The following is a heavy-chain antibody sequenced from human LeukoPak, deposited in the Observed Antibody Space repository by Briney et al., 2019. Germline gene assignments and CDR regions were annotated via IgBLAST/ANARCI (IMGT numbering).Heavy chain of an antibody. D-gene: IGHD3-22*01. Sequence: GGSLRLSCAASGFTFSSYSMSWVRQAPGKGLEGVSVIYSGGSTYYADSVKGRFTISRDNSKNTLYLQMNSLRAEDTAVYYCARSVVARFYYYYMDVWGKGTTVTISS. CDR2: IYSGGST. CDR1: GFTFSSYS. V-gene: IGHV3-53*01. CDR3: ARSVVARFYYYYMDV. J-gene: IGHJ6*03.